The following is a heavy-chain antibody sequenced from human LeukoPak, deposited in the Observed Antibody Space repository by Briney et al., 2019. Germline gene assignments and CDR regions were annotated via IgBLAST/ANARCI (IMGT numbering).Heavy chain of an antibody. V-gene: IGHV4-34*01. D-gene: IGHD3-9*01. CDR1: GGSFSGYY. CDR2: INQSGST. Sequence: SETLSLTCAVYGGSFSGYYWSWIRQPPGKGLEWIGEINQSGSTNYNPSLKSRVTISVDTSKNQFSLKLSSVTAADTAVYYCARVHPKYYDILTGYHTTEGTTGHFDYWGQGTLVTVSS. CDR3: ARVHPKYYDILTGYHTTEGTTGHFDY. J-gene: IGHJ4*02.